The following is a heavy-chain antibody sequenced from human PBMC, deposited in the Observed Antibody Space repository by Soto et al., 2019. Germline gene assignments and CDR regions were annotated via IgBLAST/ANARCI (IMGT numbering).Heavy chain of an antibody. CDR2: IKHDGSEK. D-gene: IGHD3-10*01. Sequence: EVQLMESGGGLVQPGGSLRLSFAASGFNFGASWMAWVRQAPGKGLEWVADIKHDGSEKNYVDSVKGRVTTSRDDAKNSLYLQLNSLRAEDTAVYYCAIDPFYGAIAYWGLGTLVTVSS. V-gene: IGHV3-7*01. CDR3: AIDPFYGAIAY. CDR1: GFNFGASW. J-gene: IGHJ4*02.